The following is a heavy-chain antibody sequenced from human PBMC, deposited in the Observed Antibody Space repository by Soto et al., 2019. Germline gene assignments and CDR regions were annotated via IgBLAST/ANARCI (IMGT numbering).Heavy chain of an antibody. D-gene: IGHD1-1*01. Sequence: SETLSLTCTVSGGSINNYHWNWIRQPPGKGLEWIGFISHSGNTRYSPSLQSRVAMSVDTSKNQLSLKLTSGTVADTALYYCARCLRTETIAVDAFDVWGQGTMVTVSS. V-gene: IGHV4-59*01. CDR3: ARCLRTETIAVDAFDV. CDR1: GGSINNYH. J-gene: IGHJ3*01. CDR2: ISHSGNT.